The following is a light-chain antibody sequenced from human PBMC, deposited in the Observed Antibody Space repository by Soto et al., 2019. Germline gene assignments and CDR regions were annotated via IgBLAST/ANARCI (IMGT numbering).Light chain of an antibody. CDR1: QSIRTY. Sequence: DIQITQSPSSLSASVGDRVTITCRASQSIRTYLNWFEQRPWKAPKLLIYAASTLQGGVPSMFSGSGSGTDLTLNISSLQSEDFATYDIQQCLASLRTFGQGTTVEI. CDR3: QQCLASLRT. CDR2: AAS. J-gene: IGKJ1*01. V-gene: IGKV1-39*01.